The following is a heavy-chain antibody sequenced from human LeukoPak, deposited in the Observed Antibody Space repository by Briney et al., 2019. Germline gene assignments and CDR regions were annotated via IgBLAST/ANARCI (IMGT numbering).Heavy chain of an antibody. D-gene: IGHD3-10*01. Sequence: GGSLRLSCAASGFTFNNYNMSWVRQSPMKGLEWVANIKQDGSERYYVDSVKGRFTISRDNAKNSLSLQMNNLRVEDTAVYYCARAGSHWHYVYWGQGTVVTVSS. V-gene: IGHV3-7*01. CDR1: GFTFNNYN. CDR3: ARAGSHWHYVY. J-gene: IGHJ4*02. CDR2: IKQDGSER.